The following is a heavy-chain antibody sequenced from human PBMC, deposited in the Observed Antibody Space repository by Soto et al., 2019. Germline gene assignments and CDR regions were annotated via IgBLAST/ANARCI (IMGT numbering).Heavy chain of an antibody. V-gene: IGHV1-18*04. Sequence: QVQLVQSGGEVKKPGASVKVSCKTSGYTFTNYGITWVRQAPGQGLKWMGWISAYNGDTNYAQKFQGRVIMTTDTSTTTAYMELRSLRSDDKAVYYCARGPAGGLRGGVSYWGQGTLVTVSS. CDR1: GYTFTNYG. CDR3: ARGPAGGLRGGVSY. D-gene: IGHD2-15*01. CDR2: ISAYNGDT. J-gene: IGHJ4*02.